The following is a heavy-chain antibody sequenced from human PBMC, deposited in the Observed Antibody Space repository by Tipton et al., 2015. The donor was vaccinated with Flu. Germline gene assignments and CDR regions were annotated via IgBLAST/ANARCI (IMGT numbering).Heavy chain of an antibody. V-gene: IGHV3-33*08. Sequence: SLRLSCVASGFSFSDYAMHWVRQAPGKGLEWVAVLWSDGATQYYGDSVKGRFTISRDNSKNTLYLQMNSLRAEDTAVYYCGRWEDGAPRNWGQGTLVTVSS. CDR2: LWSDGATQ. CDR1: GFSFSDYA. J-gene: IGHJ4*02. D-gene: IGHD1-26*01. CDR3: GRWEDGAPRN.